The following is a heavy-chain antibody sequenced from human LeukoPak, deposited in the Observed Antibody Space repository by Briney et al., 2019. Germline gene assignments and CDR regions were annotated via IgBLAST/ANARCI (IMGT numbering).Heavy chain of an antibody. J-gene: IGHJ4*02. D-gene: IGHD6-13*01. Sequence: SETLSLTCTVSGGSISSYYWSWIRQPPGKGLEWIGYIYYSGSTNYNPSLKSRVTISVDTSKNQFSLKLSSVTAADTAVYYCASLAAAGTSDYFDYWGQETLVTVSS. CDR1: GGSISSYY. CDR2: IYYSGST. V-gene: IGHV4-59*01. CDR3: ASLAAAGTSDYFDY.